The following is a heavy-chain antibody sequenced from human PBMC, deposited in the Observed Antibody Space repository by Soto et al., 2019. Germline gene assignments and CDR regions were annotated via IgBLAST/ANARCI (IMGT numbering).Heavy chain of an antibody. V-gene: IGHV2-5*04. CDR2: IYWDGDK. CDR1: GFSLSTTSVG. J-gene: IGHJ3*01. Sequence: QIILKESGPTLVKPTQTLTLTCSFSGFSLSTTSVGVGWIRQPPGKALEWLALIYWDGDKRYSPSQKRRLTITKDTSIKHVVLTMTNMDPVDTGTYYCVNMPPHQWMYFSVWGQGTMVIVSS. D-gene: IGHD5-12*01. CDR3: VNMPPHQWMYFSV.